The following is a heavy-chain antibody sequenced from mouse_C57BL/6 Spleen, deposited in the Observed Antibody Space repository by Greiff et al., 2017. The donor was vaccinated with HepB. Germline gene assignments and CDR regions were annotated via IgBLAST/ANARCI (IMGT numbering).Heavy chain of an antibody. CDR2: INPNNGGT. CDR3: ARADGSSYRWFAY. D-gene: IGHD1-1*01. J-gene: IGHJ3*01. Sequence: EVQLQQSGPELVKPGASVKMSCKASGYTFTDYNMHWVKQSHGESLEWIGYINPNNGGTSYNQKFKGKATLTVNKSSSTAYMELRSLTSEDSAVYYCARADGSSYRWFAYWGQGTLVTVSA. CDR1: GYTFTDYN. V-gene: IGHV1-22*01.